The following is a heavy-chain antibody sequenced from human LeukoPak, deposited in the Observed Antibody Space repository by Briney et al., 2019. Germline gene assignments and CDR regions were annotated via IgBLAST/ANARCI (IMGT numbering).Heavy chain of an antibody. CDR1: GFAFNNYA. J-gene: IGHJ4*02. CDR2: INDNGGQR. V-gene: IGHV3-23*01. D-gene: IGHD1-26*01. Sequence: AGSLRLSCAASGFAFNNYARTWVRQAPGKGLEWVSNINDNGGQRHYADSVKGRFTISRDNSKNTLFLQMDSLRAEDTAVYYCAKTQWKVGATDYFDYWGQGILVTVSS. CDR3: AKTQWKVGATDYFDY.